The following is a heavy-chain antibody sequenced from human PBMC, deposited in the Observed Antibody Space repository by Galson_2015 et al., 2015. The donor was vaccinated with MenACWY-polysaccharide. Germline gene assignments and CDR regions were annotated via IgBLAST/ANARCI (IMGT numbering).Heavy chain of an antibody. D-gene: IGHD2-2*01. J-gene: IGHJ6*02. CDR1: GGSISSYY. CDR2: IYTSGST. Sequence: SETLSLTCPVSGGSISSYYWSWIRQPAGKGLEWIGRIYTSGSTNYDPSLKSRVTMSVDTSKNQFSLKLSSVTATDTAAYYCARESPIASCSSTSCRLWDGYYYYGMDVWGQGTTVTVSS. CDR3: ARESPIASCSSTSCRLWDGYYYYGMDV. V-gene: IGHV4-4*07.